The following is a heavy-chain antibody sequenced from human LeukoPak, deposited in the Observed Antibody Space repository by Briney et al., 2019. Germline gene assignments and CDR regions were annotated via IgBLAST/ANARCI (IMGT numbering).Heavy chain of an antibody. D-gene: IGHD6-19*01. V-gene: IGHV3-7*01. Sequence: GGSLRLSCAASGFTFSNFWMGWVRQAPGKGREWVANIKEDGSAKYYVDSVKGRFTISRDNAKNSLYLRMNSLRAEDTAVYYCYGAVAGDDFDSWGQGTLVTVSS. CDR3: YGAVAGDDFDS. CDR1: GFTFSNFW. J-gene: IGHJ4*02. CDR2: IKEDGSAK.